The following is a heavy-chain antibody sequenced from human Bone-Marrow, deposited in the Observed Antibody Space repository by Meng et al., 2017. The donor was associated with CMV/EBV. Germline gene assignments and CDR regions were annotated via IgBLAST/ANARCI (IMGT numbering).Heavy chain of an antibody. CDR2: ISYDGSNK. D-gene: IGHD6-13*01. Sequence: QVERVEVGGGVVQPGRSLRLSCAAPGLTFSSYAMHWVRQAPGKGLEWVAVISYDGSNKYYADSVKGRFTISRDNSKNTLYLQMNSLRAEDTAVYYCAREIAAATPDYWGQGTLVTVSS. CDR3: AREIAAATPDY. J-gene: IGHJ4*02. CDR1: GLTFSSYA. V-gene: IGHV3-30-3*01.